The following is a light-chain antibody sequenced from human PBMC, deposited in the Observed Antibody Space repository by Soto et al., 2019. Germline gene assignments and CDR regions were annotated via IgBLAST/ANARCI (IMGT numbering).Light chain of an antibody. V-gene: IGKV4-1*01. CDR2: WAS. CDR3: QQYSSTPPT. Sequence: DIVMTQSPDSLAVSLGERATINCKSSQSVLYSSNNKNYLAWYQQKPGQPPKLLIYWASTRESGVPDRFSGSGSGTDFTLTISSLQADDVAVYYCQQYSSTPPTFGQGTKLEIK. CDR1: QSVLYSSNNKNY. J-gene: IGKJ2*01.